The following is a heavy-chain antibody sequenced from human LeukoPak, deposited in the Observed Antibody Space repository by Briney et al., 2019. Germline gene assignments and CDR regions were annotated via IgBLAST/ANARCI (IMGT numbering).Heavy chain of an antibody. CDR3: ARCMVRGVIFDAFDI. Sequence: ASVKVSCKASGYTFTGYFMHWVRQAPGQGLEWLGWINPNSGVTNYAQKFQGRVTMTRDTSISTAYMELSRLRSDDTAVYYCARCMVRGVIFDAFDIWGQGTMVTVSS. J-gene: IGHJ3*02. D-gene: IGHD3-10*01. CDR1: GYTFTGYF. V-gene: IGHV1-2*02. CDR2: INPNSGVT.